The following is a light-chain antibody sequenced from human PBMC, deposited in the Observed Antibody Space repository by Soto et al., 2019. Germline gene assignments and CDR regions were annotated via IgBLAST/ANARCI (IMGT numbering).Light chain of an antibody. CDR2: GVS. CDR3: QHYNNWPPLT. V-gene: IGKV3-15*01. Sequence: EIVMTQSPATLSLSPGERATLSCRASQSISSNLAWYQQKPGQAPRLLIYGVSTRAPDIPARFSGSGSGTEFTLTISSLQSADFAVYYCQHYNNWPPLTFGGGTKVEIK. J-gene: IGKJ4*01. CDR1: QSISSN.